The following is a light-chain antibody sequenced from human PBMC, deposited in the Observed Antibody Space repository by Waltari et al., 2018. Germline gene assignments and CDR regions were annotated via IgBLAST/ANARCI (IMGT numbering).Light chain of an antibody. CDR2: AAS. CDR3: QQYYSYPPNT. CDR1: QGISSY. J-gene: IGKJ2*01. Sequence: AIRITQSPSSLSASTGDRVTITCRASQGISSYLAWYQQKPGKAPKLLIYAASTLQSVVPSRFSGSGSGTDFTLTISCLQSEDFATYYCQQYYSYPPNTFGQGTKLEIK. V-gene: IGKV1-8*01.